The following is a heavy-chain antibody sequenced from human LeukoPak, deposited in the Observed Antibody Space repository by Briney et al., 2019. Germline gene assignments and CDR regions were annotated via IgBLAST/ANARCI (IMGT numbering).Heavy chain of an antibody. CDR1: GGTFSSYA. CDR2: IIPSFGRA. D-gene: IGHD2-2*01. Sequence: ASVKVSCKASGGTFSSYAISWVRQAPGQGLEWMGVIIPSFGRANYAQKFQGRVTITADESTSTAYMELSSLRSEDTAVYYCARDTGPYCSSTSCYALDYWGQGTLVTVSS. CDR3: ARDTGPYCSSTSCYALDY. V-gene: IGHV1-69*01. J-gene: IGHJ4*02.